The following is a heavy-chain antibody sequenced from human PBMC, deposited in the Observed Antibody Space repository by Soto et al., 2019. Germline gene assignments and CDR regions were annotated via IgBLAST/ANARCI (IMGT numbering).Heavy chain of an antibody. CDR3: AREFGYDFWSGYFPDAFDI. J-gene: IGHJ3*02. CDR2: IYTSGST. Sequence: TSETLSLTCTVSGGSISSYYWSWIRQPAGKGLEWIGRIYTSGSTNYNPSLKSRVTMSVDTSKNQFSLKLSSVTAADTAVYYCAREFGYDFWSGYFPDAFDIWGQGTMVTVSS. V-gene: IGHV4-4*07. CDR1: GGSISSYY. D-gene: IGHD3-3*01.